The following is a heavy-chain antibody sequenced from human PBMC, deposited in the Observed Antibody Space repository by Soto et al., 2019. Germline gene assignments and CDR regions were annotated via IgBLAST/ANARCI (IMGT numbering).Heavy chain of an antibody. Sequence: QVQLVESGGGVVQPGRSLRLSCAASGFTFSSYGMHWVRQAPGKGLEWVAVIWYDGSNKDYADSVKGRFTISRDNSKNTLYLQMNSLRAEDTAVYYCARDDRMTVAGTTDYYSYYMDGWGKGTTVTVSS. CDR2: IWYDGSNK. CDR3: ARDDRMTVAGTTDYYSYYMDG. D-gene: IGHD1-7*01. CDR1: GFTFSSYG. J-gene: IGHJ6*03. V-gene: IGHV3-33*01.